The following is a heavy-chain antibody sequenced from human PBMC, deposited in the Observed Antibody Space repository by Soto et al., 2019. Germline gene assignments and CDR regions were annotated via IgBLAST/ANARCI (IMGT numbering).Heavy chain of an antibody. CDR3: ARESFGDLDV. J-gene: IGHJ6*02. Sequence: QVQLVQSGAEVKKPGASVTVSCKASGFTFTNYGTSWVRQAPGQGLEWMGWISAYNGNTNYEQKVQGRVTMTTDASTRTAYMELRSLRSDATAVYYCARESFGDLDVCGQGTTVTVSS. V-gene: IGHV1-18*01. CDR1: GFTFTNYG. CDR2: ISAYNGNT. D-gene: IGHD4-17*01.